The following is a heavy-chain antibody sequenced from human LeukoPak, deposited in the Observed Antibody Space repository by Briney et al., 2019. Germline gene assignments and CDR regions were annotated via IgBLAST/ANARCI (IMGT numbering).Heavy chain of an antibody. D-gene: IGHD3-3*01. Sequence: GGSLRLSCAASGFTFSSYAMSWVRQAPGKGLEWVSAVIGSGDSTYYADSVKGRSTISRDNSKNTLYLQMNSLRAEDTAVYYCATLQPRHIYDFWSAVPFDYWGQGTLVTVSS. CDR3: ATLQPRHIYDFWSAVPFDY. CDR2: VIGSGDST. V-gene: IGHV3-23*01. CDR1: GFTFSSYA. J-gene: IGHJ4*02.